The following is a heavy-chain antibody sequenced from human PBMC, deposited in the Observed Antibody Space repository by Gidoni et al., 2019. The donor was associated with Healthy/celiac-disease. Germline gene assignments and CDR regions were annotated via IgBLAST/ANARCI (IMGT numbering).Heavy chain of an antibody. Sequence: EVQLVESGGGLVQPGGSLRLSCAASGFTFSSYEMNWVRQAPGKGLEGVSYISSSGSTIYYADSVKGRFTISRDNAKNSLYLQMNSLRAEDTAVYYCARDDYGDYHHTQFDYWGQGTLVTVSS. V-gene: IGHV3-48*03. CDR3: ARDDYGDYHHTQFDY. D-gene: IGHD4-17*01. CDR2: ISSSGSTI. J-gene: IGHJ4*02. CDR1: GFTFSSYE.